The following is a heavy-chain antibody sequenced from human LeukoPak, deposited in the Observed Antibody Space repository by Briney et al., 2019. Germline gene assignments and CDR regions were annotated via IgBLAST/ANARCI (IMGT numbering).Heavy chain of an antibody. CDR3: AKVRGGLWFGELLPNWFDP. CDR2: ISGSGGST. V-gene: IGHV3-23*01. J-gene: IGHJ5*02. D-gene: IGHD3-10*01. Sequence: GGSLRLSCAASAFTFSSYAMSWVRQAPGKGLEWVSAISGSGGSTYYADSVKGRFTISRDNSKNTLYLQMNSLRAEGTAVYYCAKVRGGLWFGELLPNWFDPWGQGTLVTVSS. CDR1: AFTFSSYA.